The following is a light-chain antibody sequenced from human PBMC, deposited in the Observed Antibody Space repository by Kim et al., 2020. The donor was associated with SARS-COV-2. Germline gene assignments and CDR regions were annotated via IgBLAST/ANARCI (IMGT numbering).Light chain of an antibody. V-gene: IGLV2-11*01. CDR2: DVS. Sequence: GQSVTISCTGTSSDVGGYNYVSWYQQHPGKAPKLMIYDVSKWPSGVPDRFSGSKSGNTASLTISGLQTEDEADYYCCSYAGSNTFVFGTGTKVTVL. J-gene: IGLJ1*01. CDR1: SSDVGGYNY. CDR3: CSYAGSNTFV.